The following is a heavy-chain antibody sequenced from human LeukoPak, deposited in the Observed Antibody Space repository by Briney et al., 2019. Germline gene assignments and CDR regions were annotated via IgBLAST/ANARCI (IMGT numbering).Heavy chain of an antibody. V-gene: IGHV3-23*01. Sequence: GGSLRLSCAASGFTFSSYAMSWVRQAPGKGLEWVSAISGSGGSTYYADSVKGRFTISRDNAKNSLYLQMNSLRAEDTAVYYCAREVSNYYYYYGMDVWGQGTTVTVSS. CDR3: AREVSNYYYYYGMDV. J-gene: IGHJ6*02. CDR2: ISGSGGST. CDR1: GFTFSSYA.